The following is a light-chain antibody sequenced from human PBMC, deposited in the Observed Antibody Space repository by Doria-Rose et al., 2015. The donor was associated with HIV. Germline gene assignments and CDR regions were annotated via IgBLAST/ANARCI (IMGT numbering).Light chain of an antibody. Sequence: DIQMTQSPSTLSASVGDRVTITCRASQSLSGWLAWYQQKPGKAPKLLIYKASSLESGVPSRFSGSGSGTEFTLTISSLQPDDFATYYCQQYNGYPATFGQGTKVEVK. CDR2: KAS. CDR3: QQYNGYPAT. V-gene: IGKV1-5*03. J-gene: IGKJ1*01. CDR1: QSLSGW.